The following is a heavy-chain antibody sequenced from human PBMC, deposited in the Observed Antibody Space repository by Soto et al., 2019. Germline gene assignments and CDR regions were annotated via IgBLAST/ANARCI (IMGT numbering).Heavy chain of an antibody. CDR1: GGSISSYY. CDR2: IYYSGST. CDR3: ARGSSYYYDSSGYYRTEYFQH. D-gene: IGHD3-22*01. V-gene: IGHV4-59*01. J-gene: IGHJ1*01. Sequence: LSLTCTVSGGSISSYYWSWIRQPPGKGLEWIGCIYYSGSTNYNPSLKSRVTISVDTSKNQFSLKLSSVTAADTAVYYCARGSSYYYDSSGYYRTEYFQHWGQGTLVTAPQ.